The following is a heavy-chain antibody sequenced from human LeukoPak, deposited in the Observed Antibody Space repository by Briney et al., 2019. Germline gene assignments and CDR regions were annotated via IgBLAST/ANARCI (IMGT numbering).Heavy chain of an antibody. CDR1: GGSISSSSYY. Sequence: PSETLSLTCTVSGGSISSSSYYWGWIRQPPGKGLEWIGSIYYSGSTYYNPSLKSRVTISVDTSKNQFSLKLSSVTAADTAVYYCVGLIAVAGIGHPFDYWGQGTLVTVSS. D-gene: IGHD6-19*01. CDR2: IYYSGST. V-gene: IGHV4-39*07. J-gene: IGHJ4*02. CDR3: VGLIAVAGIGHPFDY.